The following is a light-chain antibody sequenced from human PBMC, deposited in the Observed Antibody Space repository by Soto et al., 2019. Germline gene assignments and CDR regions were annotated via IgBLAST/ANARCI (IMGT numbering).Light chain of an antibody. CDR3: QTWGTGTVV. CDR1: SGHSSYA. V-gene: IGLV4-69*01. Sequence: QPVLTQSPSASASLGASVKLTCTLSSGHSSYAIAWHQQQPEKGPRYLMKLNSDGSHNKGDGIPDRFSGSISGAERYLTISSLQSEDEADYYCQTWGTGTVVFGGGTKLTVL. CDR2: LNSDGSH. J-gene: IGLJ2*01.